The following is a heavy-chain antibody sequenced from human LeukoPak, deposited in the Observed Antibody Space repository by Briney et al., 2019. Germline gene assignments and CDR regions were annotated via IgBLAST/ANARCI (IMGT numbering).Heavy chain of an antibody. CDR3: ARDVEQWLVRVYYFDY. Sequence: PGGSLRLSCATSEFTLSSYSMNWVRQAPGKGLEWISYISSGSTTIYYADSVKGRFTISRDNAKNSLYLQMNSLRAEDTAVYYCARDVEQWLVRVYYFDYWGQGTRVTVSS. V-gene: IGHV3-48*01. CDR1: EFTLSSYS. J-gene: IGHJ4*02. D-gene: IGHD6-19*01. CDR2: ISSGSTTI.